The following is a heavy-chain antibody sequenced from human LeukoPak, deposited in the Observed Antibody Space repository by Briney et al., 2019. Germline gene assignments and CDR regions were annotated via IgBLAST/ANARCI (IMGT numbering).Heavy chain of an antibody. CDR1: GFTFSSYS. Sequence: PGESLRLSCAASGFTFSSYSMNWVRQAPGKGLEWVSSISSSSSYIYYADSVKGRFTISRDNAKNSLYLQMNSLRAEDTAVYYCARGGRYCSSTSCYLGDWFDPWGQGTLVTVSS. J-gene: IGHJ5*02. D-gene: IGHD2-2*01. V-gene: IGHV3-21*01. CDR2: ISSSSSYI. CDR3: ARGGRYCSSTSCYLGDWFDP.